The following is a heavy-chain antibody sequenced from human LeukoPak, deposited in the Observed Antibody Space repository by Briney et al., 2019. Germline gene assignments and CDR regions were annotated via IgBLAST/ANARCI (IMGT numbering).Heavy chain of an antibody. CDR3: ARGRPVLRFLEWSTDY. V-gene: IGHV4-34*01. J-gene: IGHJ4*02. D-gene: IGHD3-3*01. CDR2: INHSGST. CDR1: GGSSSGYY. Sequence: PSETLSLTCAVYGGSSSGYYWSWIRQPPGKGLEWIGEINHSGSTNYNPSLKSRVTISVDTSKNQFSLKLSSVTAADTAVYYCARGRPVLRFLEWSTDYWGQGTLVTVSS.